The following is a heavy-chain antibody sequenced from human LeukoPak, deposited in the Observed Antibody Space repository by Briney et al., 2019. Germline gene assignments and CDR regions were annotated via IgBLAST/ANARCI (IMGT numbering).Heavy chain of an antibody. CDR3: AKDSAFYYIDV. J-gene: IGHJ6*03. CDR1: GFTFNNYG. D-gene: IGHD3-10*01. V-gene: IGHV3-30*02. CDR2: IRYNGNNQ. Sequence: GGSLRLSCAASGFTFNNYGMHWVRQAPGKGLEWEAFIRYNGNNQYYADSVKGRFTISRDNSKNTLYLQMNSLKGDDTAVYYCAKDSAFYYIDVRGKGTTVIISS.